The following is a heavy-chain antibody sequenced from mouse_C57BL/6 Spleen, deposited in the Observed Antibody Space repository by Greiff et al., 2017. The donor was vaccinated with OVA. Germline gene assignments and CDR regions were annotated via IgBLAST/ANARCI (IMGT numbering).Heavy chain of an antibody. V-gene: IGHV1-55*01. D-gene: IGHD2-4*01. CDR2: IYPGSGST. CDR3: ARSGIYDDYLDY. J-gene: IGHJ2*01. CDR1: GYTFTSYW. Sequence: LQQPGAELVKPGASVKMSCKASGYTFTSYWITWVKQRPGQGLEWIGDIYPGSGSTNYNEKFKGKATLTVDTSSSTAYMQLSSLTSEDSAVYYCARSGIYDDYLDYWGQGTTLTVSS.